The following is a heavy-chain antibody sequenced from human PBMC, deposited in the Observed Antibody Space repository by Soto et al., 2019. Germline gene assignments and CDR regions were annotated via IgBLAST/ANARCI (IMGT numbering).Heavy chain of an antibody. CDR1: GGSVSSGSYY. CDR3: ARDYGDYVGYGMDV. D-gene: IGHD4-17*01. Sequence: PSETLSLTCTVSGGSVSSGSYYWSWIRQPPGKGLEWIGYIYYSGSTNYNPSLKSRVTISVDTSRNQSSLKLSSVTAADTAVYYCARDYGDYVGYGMDVWGQGTTVTVSS. CDR2: IYYSGST. V-gene: IGHV4-61*01. J-gene: IGHJ6*02.